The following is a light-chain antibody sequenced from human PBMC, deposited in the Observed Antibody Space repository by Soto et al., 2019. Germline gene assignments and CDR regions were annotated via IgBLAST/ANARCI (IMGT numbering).Light chain of an antibody. J-gene: IGKJ1*01. CDR2: GAS. V-gene: IGKV3-15*01. Sequence: EIVMTQSPATLSVSPGERATLSCRASQSVRSNLAWYQQKPGQAPRPLIYGASTRATGVPVRFSGSGSGTEFTLTISSLQSEDFAVYYCQQCDSWPRTFGQGTKVDIK. CDR1: QSVRSN. CDR3: QQCDSWPRT.